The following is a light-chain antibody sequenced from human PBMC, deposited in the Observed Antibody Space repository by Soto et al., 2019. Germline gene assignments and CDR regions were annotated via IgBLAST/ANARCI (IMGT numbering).Light chain of an antibody. V-gene: IGKV3-11*01. CDR3: QQRSNWPPSIS. Sequence: EVVLTQSPGTLSLSPGERANISCRASQSVTTYLAWYQQKPGQAPRLLIYDASDRATGIPARFSGSGSRTDFTLTISSLEPEDFAVYYCQQRSNWPPSISFGQGTRLEIK. CDR1: QSVTTY. J-gene: IGKJ5*01. CDR2: DAS.